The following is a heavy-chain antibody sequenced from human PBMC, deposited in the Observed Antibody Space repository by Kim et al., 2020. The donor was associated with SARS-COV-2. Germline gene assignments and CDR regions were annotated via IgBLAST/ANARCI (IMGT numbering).Heavy chain of an antibody. D-gene: IGHD3-10*01. CDR3: ARDKFRGVKYYYGMDA. Sequence: SETLSLTCTVSGYSISSGYYWGWIRQPPGKGLEWIGSIYHSGSTYYNPSLKSRVTISVDTSKNQFSLKLSSVTAADTAVYYCARDKFRGVKYYYGMDASG. CDR1: GYSISSGYY. CDR2: IYHSGST. V-gene: IGHV4-38-2*02. J-gene: IGHJ6*01.